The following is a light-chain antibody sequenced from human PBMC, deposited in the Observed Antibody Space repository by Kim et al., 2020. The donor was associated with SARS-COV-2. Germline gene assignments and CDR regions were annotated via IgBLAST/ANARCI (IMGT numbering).Light chain of an antibody. CDR3: QQYNSWPPYT. J-gene: IGKJ2*01. CDR1: QGVSSK. Sequence: VSPGEGATLSCRASQGVSSKLAWYQQKPGQAPRLLIYGASTRATGIPARFSGSGSGTEFTLTISSLESEDFAIYYCQQYNSWPPYTFGQGTKLEI. CDR2: GAS. V-gene: IGKV3-15*01.